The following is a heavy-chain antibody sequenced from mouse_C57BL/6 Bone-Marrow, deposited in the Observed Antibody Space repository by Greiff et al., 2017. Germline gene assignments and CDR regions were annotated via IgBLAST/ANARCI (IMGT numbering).Heavy chain of an antibody. D-gene: IGHD2-2*01. CDR2: IDPENGDT. CDR3: TSYGCYDY. Sequence: EVQLQQSGAELVRPGASVKLSCTASGFNIKDDYMHWVKQRPEQGLEWIGWIDPENGDTAYASKFQGKATITADTSSNTAYLQLSSLTSEDTAVYYCTSYGCYDYWGQGTTLTVSS. CDR1: GFNIKDDY. J-gene: IGHJ2*01. V-gene: IGHV14-4*01.